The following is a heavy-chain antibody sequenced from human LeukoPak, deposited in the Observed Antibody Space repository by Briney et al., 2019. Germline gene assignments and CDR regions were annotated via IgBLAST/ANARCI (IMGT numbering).Heavy chain of an antibody. V-gene: IGHV1-2*02. CDR1: GYTFTGYY. CDR2: INPNTGGT. D-gene: IGHD4-17*01. CDR3: ARGGSTVTTTCHY. J-gene: IGHJ4*02. Sequence: ASVKVSCKASGYTFTGYYMHWVRQAPGQGLEWMGWINPNTGGTNYAQNFQGRVTMTSDTSISTAYMELSSLRSDDTAVYYCARGGSTVTTTCHYWGQGTLVTVSS.